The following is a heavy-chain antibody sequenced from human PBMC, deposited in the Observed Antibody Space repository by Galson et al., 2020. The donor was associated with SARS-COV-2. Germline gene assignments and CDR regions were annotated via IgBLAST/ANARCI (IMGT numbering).Heavy chain of an antibody. CDR1: GGSIRTDGHF. Sequence: SETLSLTCTVSGGSIRTDGHFWTWIRQPPGKGLEWIGYIYHSGTTYYNPSLKSRLNIAVDTSQNQFSLRLRSVTAADTAVYFCARTSGELDVWGQGTMVTVSS. J-gene: IGHJ3*01. CDR3: ARTSGELDV. V-gene: IGHV4-31*03. CDR2: IYHSGTT. D-gene: IGHD1-26*01.